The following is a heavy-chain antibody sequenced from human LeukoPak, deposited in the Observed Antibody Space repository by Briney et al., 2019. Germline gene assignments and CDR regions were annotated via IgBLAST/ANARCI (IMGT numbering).Heavy chain of an antibody. CDR1: GYSIGSGYY. V-gene: IGHV4-38-2*01. CDR3: ASHYYASSGSLFDS. J-gene: IGHJ4*02. D-gene: IGHD3-22*01. Sequence: SETLSLTCAVSGYSIGSGYYWVWIRQPPGKGLEWIGRVYHTGSTYYHPSLKSRVTISLDTSKNQFSLRLTSVTAADTALYYCASHYYASSGSLFDSWGRGSLVTVSS. CDR2: VYHTGST.